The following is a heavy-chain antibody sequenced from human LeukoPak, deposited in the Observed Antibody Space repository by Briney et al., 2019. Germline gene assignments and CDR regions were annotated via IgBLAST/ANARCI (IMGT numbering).Heavy chain of an antibody. CDR2: IRSKAYGGTT. V-gene: IGHV3-49*03. Sequence: PGRSLRLSCTASEFIFGDYTMSWFRQAPGKGLEWVGFIRSKAYGGTTEYAASVKGRFTISRDDPKSIAYLQMNTLKTEDTAVYYCTRPGSSLNYWYFDLWGRGTLVTVSS. J-gene: IGHJ2*01. CDR3: TRPGSSLNYWYFDL. CDR1: EFIFGDYT. D-gene: IGHD1-14*01.